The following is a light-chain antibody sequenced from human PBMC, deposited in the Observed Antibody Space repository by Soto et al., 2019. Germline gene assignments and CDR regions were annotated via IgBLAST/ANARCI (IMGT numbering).Light chain of an antibody. V-gene: IGLV1-51*01. CDR3: GSWDSSLSAYV. Sequence: QSVLTQPPSVSAAPGQKVTISCSGSSSNIGGNSVSWYQQLPGTAPKLLIYDDNKRPSGIPDRFSGSKSGTSATLGITGFHTGDEADYYCGSWDSSLSAYVFGAGTKGTVL. CDR2: DDN. CDR1: SSNIGGNS. J-gene: IGLJ1*01.